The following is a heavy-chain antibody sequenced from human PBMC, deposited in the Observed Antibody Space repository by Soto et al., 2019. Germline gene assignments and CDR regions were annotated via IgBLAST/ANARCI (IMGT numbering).Heavy chain of an antibody. V-gene: IGHV1-2*02. CDR1: GYTFTDYY. J-gene: IGHJ4*02. CDR2: ISPKSGGE. Sequence: QVQLVQSGSEVRKPGASVTVSCKASGYTFTDYYIQWVRQAPGQGLEYMGWISPKSGGEAHAQKFRGRVTMTRDTSVNAACLHLSRLTSADTAVYFCARCHRGLRCHLDYWGQGTLVTVSS. CDR3: ARCHRGLRCHLDY. D-gene: IGHD4-17*01.